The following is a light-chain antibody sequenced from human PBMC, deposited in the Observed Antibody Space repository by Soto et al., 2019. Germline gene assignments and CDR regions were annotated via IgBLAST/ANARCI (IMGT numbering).Light chain of an antibody. V-gene: IGKV3-20*01. Sequence: LILTQSPGTLSLSPGERATLSCRASESVRNNSLAWYQQHPGQAPRLLIFGASSRATGIPDRFTGTESGADFILTISRLAPDYSAVYCYHHCGYGAYTLGQGTKLEIK. CDR3: HHCGYGAYT. J-gene: IGKJ2*01. CDR2: GAS. CDR1: ESVRNNS.